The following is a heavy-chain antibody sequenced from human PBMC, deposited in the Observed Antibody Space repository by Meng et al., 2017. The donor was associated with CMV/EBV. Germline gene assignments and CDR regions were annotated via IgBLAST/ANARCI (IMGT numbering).Heavy chain of an antibody. J-gene: IGHJ3*02. Sequence: GGSLRLSCAASGFTFSSYWMSWVRQALGKGLEWVANIKQDGSEKYYVDSVKGGFTISRDNAKNSLYLQMNSLRAEDTAVYYCAKAFTRPTYYYDSSGHPDAFDIWGQGTMVTVSS. D-gene: IGHD3-22*01. CDR1: GFTFSSYW. CDR3: AKAFTRPTYYYDSSGHPDAFDI. CDR2: IKQDGSEK. V-gene: IGHV3-7*03.